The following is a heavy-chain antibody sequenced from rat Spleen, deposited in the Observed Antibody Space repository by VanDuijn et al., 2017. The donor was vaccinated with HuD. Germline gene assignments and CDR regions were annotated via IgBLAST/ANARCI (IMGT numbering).Heavy chain of an antibody. Sequence: EVQLVETGGGLVQPGKSLKLSCVASGFTFSGYWMYWIRQTPGRGLEWVSSINPAGGDTYYPDSVKGRFTISRDNAENTVYLQMNSLRSEDTATYYCAKLGSYRVMDAWGQGVSVTVSS. V-gene: IGHV5-58*01. D-gene: IGHD1-3*01. J-gene: IGHJ4*01. CDR2: INPAGGDT. CDR3: AKLGSYRVMDA. CDR1: GFTFSGYW.